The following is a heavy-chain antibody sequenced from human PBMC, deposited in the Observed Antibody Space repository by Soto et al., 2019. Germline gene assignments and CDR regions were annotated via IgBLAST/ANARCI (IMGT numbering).Heavy chain of an antibody. D-gene: IGHD2-21*02. V-gene: IGHV4-30-4*01. CDR2: IYYSGST. J-gene: IGHJ5*02. Sequence: SETLSLTCTVSGGSISSGDYYWSWIRQPPGKGLEWIGYIYYSGSTYHNPSLKSRVTISVDTSKNQFSLKLSSVTAADTAVYYCARAMVVTQNWFDPWGQGTLVTV. CDR1: GGSISSGDYY. CDR3: ARAMVVTQNWFDP.